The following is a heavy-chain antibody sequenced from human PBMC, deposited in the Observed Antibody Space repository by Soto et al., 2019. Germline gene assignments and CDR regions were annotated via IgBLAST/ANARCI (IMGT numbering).Heavy chain of an antibody. V-gene: IGHV3-73*02. CDR1: GFTFSGSA. J-gene: IGHJ6*02. CDR3: IRHGQGEPYYYYGMDV. CDR2: IRSKANSYAT. D-gene: IGHD3-16*01. Sequence: EVQLVESGGGLVQPGGSLKLSCAASGFTFSGSAMHWVRQASGKGLEWVGHIRSKANSYATAYAASVKGRFTISRXDXKXXAYLQMNSLKTEDTAVYYCIRHGQGEPYYYYGMDVWGQGTTVTVSS.